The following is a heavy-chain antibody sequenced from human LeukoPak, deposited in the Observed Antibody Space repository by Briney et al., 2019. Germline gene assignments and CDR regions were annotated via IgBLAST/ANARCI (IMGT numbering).Heavy chain of an antibody. CDR1: GGTFSSYA. CDR2: IIPILGIA. D-gene: IGHD5-12*01. J-gene: IGHJ6*02. V-gene: IGHV1-69*04. CDR3: ARDRVVATELANYYYYGMDV. Sequence: SVKVSCKASGGTFSSYAISWVQQAPGQGLEWMGRIIPILGIANYAQKFQGRVTITADKSTSTAYMELSSLRSEDTAVYYCARDRVVATELANYYYYGMDVWGQGTTVTVSS.